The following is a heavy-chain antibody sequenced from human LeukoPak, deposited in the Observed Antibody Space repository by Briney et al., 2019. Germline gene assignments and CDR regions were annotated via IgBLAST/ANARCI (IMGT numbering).Heavy chain of an antibody. Sequence: GGSLRLSCAASGFTFSNAWMSWVRQAPGKGLEWVSAISTDAGETHYADSVKGRFTISRDNSKNTVSLQMSSLRAEDTALYYCAKGSGNGYGSGPFDYWGQGTLVTVSS. CDR2: ISTDAGET. V-gene: IGHV3-23*01. D-gene: IGHD3-10*01. CDR1: GFTFSNAW. CDR3: AKGSGNGYGSGPFDY. J-gene: IGHJ4*02.